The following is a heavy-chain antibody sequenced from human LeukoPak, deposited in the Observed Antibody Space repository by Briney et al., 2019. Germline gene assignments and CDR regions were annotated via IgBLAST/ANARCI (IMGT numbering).Heavy chain of an antibody. CDR1: GFTFISFN. CDR2: ISSSGSEV. CDR3: ARRDGSGSYHFDY. V-gene: IGHV3-21*01. Sequence: GGSLRLSCAASGFTFISFNMNWVRQAPGKGLEWVSSISSSGSEVSYGDSVKGRFTISRDNAKNSLSLQLDSLRAEDTAVYYCARRDGSGSYHFDYWGQGTLVTVSS. D-gene: IGHD3-10*01. J-gene: IGHJ4*02.